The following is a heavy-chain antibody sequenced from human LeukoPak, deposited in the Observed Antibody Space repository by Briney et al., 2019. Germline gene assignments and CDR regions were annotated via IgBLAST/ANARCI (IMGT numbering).Heavy chain of an antibody. V-gene: IGHV3-53*01. Sequence: GGSLRLSCAASGFTVSRNYMSWVRQAPGKGLEWVSVSYSGGDTYYPDSVKGRFTVSRDNPKNTVYLQMNSLRAEDTAVYFCARSPVLDRNDWSFADWGQGTLVTVS. D-gene: IGHD1-1*01. CDR1: GFTVSRNY. CDR2: SYSGGDT. J-gene: IGHJ4*02. CDR3: ARSPVLDRNDWSFAD.